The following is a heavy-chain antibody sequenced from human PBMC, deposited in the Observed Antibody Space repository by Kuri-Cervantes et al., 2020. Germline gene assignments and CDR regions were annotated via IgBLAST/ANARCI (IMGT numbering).Heavy chain of an antibody. CDR1: GGSVSSGSYY. CDR2: ISSDGSST. Sequence: GGSLRLSCTVSGGSVSSGSYYWSRIRQPPGKGLEWVSHISSDGSSTRYADSVKGRFTISRDNAKNTLYLQMNSLRAEDTAVYYCVRGGAVGTRAWGYWGQGTLVTVSS. V-gene: IGHV3-74*01. D-gene: IGHD6-13*01. J-gene: IGHJ4*02. CDR3: VRGGAVGTRAWGY.